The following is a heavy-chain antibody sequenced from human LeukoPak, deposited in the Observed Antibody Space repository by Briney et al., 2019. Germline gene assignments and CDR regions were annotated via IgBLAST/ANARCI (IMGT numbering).Heavy chain of an antibody. Sequence: PGGSLRLSCAASGFTFNSYWMTWVRQVSGKGLEWVANINQDGSEKHHVDSVKGRFTISRDNAKNSLYLQMNSLRAEDTAVYYCAGDARSDCSGGSCFSWFDPWGQGTLVTVSS. D-gene: IGHD2-15*01. J-gene: IGHJ5*02. CDR2: INQDGSEK. V-gene: IGHV3-7*05. CDR3: AGDARSDCSGGSCFSWFDP. CDR1: GFTFNSYW.